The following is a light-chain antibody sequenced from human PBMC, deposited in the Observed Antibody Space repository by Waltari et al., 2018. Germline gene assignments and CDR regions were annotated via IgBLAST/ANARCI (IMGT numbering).Light chain of an antibody. CDR3: QQYDISPLT. CDR2: GAS. Sequence: EIVLTQSTGTLSLSPGERATLSCRASQTVRTTYLAWYQQKPGQAPTLLIYGASSRATGIPDRFSGSGSGTDFSLTISSLEPEDFAVYYCQQYDISPLTFGGGTKVEIK. J-gene: IGKJ4*01. V-gene: IGKV3-20*01. CDR1: QTVRTTY.